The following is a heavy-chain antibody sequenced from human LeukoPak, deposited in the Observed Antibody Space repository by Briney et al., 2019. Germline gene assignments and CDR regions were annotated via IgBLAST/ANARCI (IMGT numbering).Heavy chain of an antibody. CDR1: GFTFSDYW. CDR3: ARDDGYCSSTSCYGIRYFDY. Sequence: GGSLRLSCAASGFTFSDYWMSWIRQAPGKGLEWVSYISSRGSTIYYADSVRGRFTISRDNAKNSLYLQMNSLRAEDTAVYYCARDDGYCSSTSCYGIRYFDYWGQGTLVTVSS. CDR2: ISSRGSTI. V-gene: IGHV3-11*04. D-gene: IGHD2-2*03. J-gene: IGHJ4*02.